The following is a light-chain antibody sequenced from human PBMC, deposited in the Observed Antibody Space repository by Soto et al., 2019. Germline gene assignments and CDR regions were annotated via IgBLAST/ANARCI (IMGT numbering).Light chain of an antibody. Sequence: QSVLTQPASVSGSPGQSITISCTGTSSDVGGYNYVSWYQQHPGKAPKLMIYDVSNRPSGISNRFSGSKSGTSASLAITGLQAEDEADYHCQSYDSSLSGVVFGGGTQLTVL. CDR2: DVS. CDR3: QSYDSSLSGVV. CDR1: SSDVGGYNY. V-gene: IGLV2-14*01. J-gene: IGLJ2*01.